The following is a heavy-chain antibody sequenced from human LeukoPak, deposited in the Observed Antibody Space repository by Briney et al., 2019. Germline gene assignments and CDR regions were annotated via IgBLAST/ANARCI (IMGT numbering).Heavy chain of an antibody. CDR3: ARDGNSGGYYYFDY. V-gene: IGHV1-69*13. CDR1: GGTFSSFA. CDR2: IIPIFGTA. J-gene: IGHJ4*02. D-gene: IGHD1-26*01. Sequence: SVKVSCKASGGTFSSFAISWVRQAPGQGLEWMGGIIPIFGTANYAQKFQGRVTITADESTSTAYMELSSLRSEDTAVYYCARDGNSGGYYYFDYWGQGTLVTVSS.